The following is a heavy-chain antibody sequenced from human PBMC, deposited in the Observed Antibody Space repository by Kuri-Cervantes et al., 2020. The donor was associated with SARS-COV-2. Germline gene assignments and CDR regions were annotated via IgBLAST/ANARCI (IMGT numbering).Heavy chain of an antibody. V-gene: IGHV3-30-3*01. Sequence: GGSLRLSCAASGFAFTNYAMHWVRQAPGKGLKWVTIISYDGTNKYYADSVKGRFTVSRDNSKNTLYLQMDRLRGEDTAVYYCARDGLLIAVADSGARDHFDHWGQGTLVTVSS. CDR2: ISYDGTNK. CDR1: GFAFTNYA. CDR3: ARDGLLIAVADSGARDHFDH. D-gene: IGHD6-13*01. J-gene: IGHJ4*02.